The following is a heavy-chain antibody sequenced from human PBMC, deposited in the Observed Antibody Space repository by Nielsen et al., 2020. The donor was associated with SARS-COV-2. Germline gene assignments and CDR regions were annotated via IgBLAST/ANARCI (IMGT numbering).Heavy chain of an antibody. J-gene: IGHJ4*02. CDR1: GYTFTNYG. Sequence: ASVKVSCKASGYTFTNYGISWVRQAPGQGLEWMGWISAYNGNRNYVQKFQGRVTMTTDTSTNTAYMELRSLKSDDTAVYYCARGTGEDYWGQGTLVTVSP. V-gene: IGHV1-18*01. D-gene: IGHD1-26*01. CDR2: ISAYNGNR. CDR3: ARGTGEDY.